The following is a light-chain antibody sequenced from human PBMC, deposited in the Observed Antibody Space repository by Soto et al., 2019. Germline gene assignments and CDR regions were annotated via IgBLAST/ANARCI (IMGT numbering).Light chain of an antibody. V-gene: IGKV3-20*01. CDR2: GAS. CDR1: QSVSSNY. Sequence: EIVLTHSPGTLSLSPGERATLSCGASQSVSSNYLAWYQQTPGQAPRLLIYGASSRATGIPDRFSGSGSGTDFTLTISRLEPEDFAVYYCQQYGSSPITFGQGTRLEIK. J-gene: IGKJ5*01. CDR3: QQYGSSPIT.